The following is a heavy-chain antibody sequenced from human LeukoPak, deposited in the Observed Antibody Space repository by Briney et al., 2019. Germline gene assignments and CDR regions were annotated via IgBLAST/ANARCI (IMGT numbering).Heavy chain of an antibody. CDR3: ARDQRFGIAAVDSWFDP. V-gene: IGHV1-18*01. CDR1: GYTFSTYG. J-gene: IGHJ5*02. D-gene: IGHD6-13*01. CDR2: ISAYNGHT. Sequence: GASVKVSCKASGYTFSTYGINWVRQAPGQGLEWMGWISAYNGHTIHAQMLQGRVTLTTSTSTSTAYMELRSLRSDDTAVYYCARDQRFGIAAVDSWFDPWGQGTLVTVSS.